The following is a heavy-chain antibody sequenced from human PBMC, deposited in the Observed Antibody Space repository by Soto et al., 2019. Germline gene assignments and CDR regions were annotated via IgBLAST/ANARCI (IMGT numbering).Heavy chain of an antibody. V-gene: IGHV3-30*03. CDR1: GFTFSSYG. D-gene: IGHD5-18*01. CDR3: VSDRGYGHASAPYS. CDR2: ISYDGGLQ. Sequence: QAQLVESGGGVVQPGRSLRLSCAASGFTFSSYGMHWVRQAPGTGLEWVAVISYDGGLQHYADSVKGRFTISRDTSKNMVVLRMNSLTAEDPAVYYCVSDRGYGHASAPYSWGQGTLVSVSS. J-gene: IGHJ4*02.